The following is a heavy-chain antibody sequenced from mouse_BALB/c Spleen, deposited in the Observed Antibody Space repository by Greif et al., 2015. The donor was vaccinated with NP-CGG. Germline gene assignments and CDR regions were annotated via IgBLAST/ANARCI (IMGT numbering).Heavy chain of an antibody. CDR1: GYTFTSYY. V-gene: IGHV1S81*02. D-gene: IGHD4-1*01. J-gene: IGHJ2*01. CDR2: INPSNGGT. Sequence: QVQLKQSGAELVKPGASVKLSCKASGYTFTSYYMYWVKQRPGQGLEWIGGINPSNGGTNFNEKFKSKATLTVDKSSSTAYMQLSSLTSEDSAVYYCTRLNWDRYYFDYWGQGTTLTVSS. CDR3: TRLNWDRYYFDY.